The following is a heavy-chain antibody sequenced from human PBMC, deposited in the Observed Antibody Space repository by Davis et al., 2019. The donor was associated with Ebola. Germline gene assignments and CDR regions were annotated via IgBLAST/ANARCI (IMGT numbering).Heavy chain of an antibody. CDR2: INPSGDST. CDR1: GYTFTSYY. V-gene: IGHV1-46*01. CDR3: ARDLGGVIVKGDAFDI. J-gene: IGHJ3*02. D-gene: IGHD3-16*02. Sequence: AASVKVSCKASGYTFTSYYMHWVRQAPGQGLEWMGIINPSGDSTSYAQKFQGRVTMTRDTSTSTVYMELSSLRSEDTAVYYCARDLGGVIVKGDAFDIWGQGTMVTVSS.